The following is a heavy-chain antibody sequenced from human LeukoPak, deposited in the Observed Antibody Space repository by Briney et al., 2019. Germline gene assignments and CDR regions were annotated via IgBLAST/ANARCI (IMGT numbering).Heavy chain of an antibody. D-gene: IGHD3-22*01. CDR1: GFTFSSYA. Sequence: GGSLRLSCAASGFTFSSYAMHWVRQAPGKGLEWVAVISYDGSNKYYADSVKGRFTISRDNSKNTLYLQMNSLRAEDTAVYYCARDPESESSGNADYWGQGTLVTVSS. V-gene: IGHV3-30-3*01. CDR3: ARDPESESSGNADY. J-gene: IGHJ4*02. CDR2: ISYDGSNK.